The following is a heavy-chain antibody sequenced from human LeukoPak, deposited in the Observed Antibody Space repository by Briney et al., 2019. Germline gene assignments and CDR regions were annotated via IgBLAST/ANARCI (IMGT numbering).Heavy chain of an antibody. J-gene: IGHJ4*02. V-gene: IGHV3-48*03. D-gene: IGHD3-9*01. CDR3: ARVGVDWSLY. CDR1: GFTFSSYE. CDR2: ISSSGSTI. Sequence: GGSLRLSCAASGFTFSSYEMNWVRQAPGKGLEWVSYISSSGSTIYYADSVKGRFTISRANAKNSLYLQMNSLTAEDTAVYYCARVGVDWSLYWGQGTLVTVSS.